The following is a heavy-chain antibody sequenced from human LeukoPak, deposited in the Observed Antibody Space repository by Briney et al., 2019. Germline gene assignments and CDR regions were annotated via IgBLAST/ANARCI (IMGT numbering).Heavy chain of an antibody. J-gene: IGHJ6*03. V-gene: IGHV1-2*02. Sequence: GASVKVSCTASGYTFTRYYMHWVRQAPGQGLEGMGWINPNSAGTNYAQKFQGRVTMTRDTSISTAYMELSRLRSDDTAVYYCARDGVEMATTGLYYYYYYMDVWGKGTTVTVSS. D-gene: IGHD5-24*01. CDR2: INPNSAGT. CDR3: ARDGVEMATTGLYYYYYYMDV. CDR1: GYTFTRYY.